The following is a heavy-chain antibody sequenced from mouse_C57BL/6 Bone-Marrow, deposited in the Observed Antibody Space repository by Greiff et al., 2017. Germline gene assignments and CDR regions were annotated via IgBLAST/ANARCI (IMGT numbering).Heavy chain of an antibody. CDR3: ARRLPHYYAMDY. J-gene: IGHJ4*01. V-gene: IGHV1-63*01. D-gene: IGHD3-2*02. CDR2: IYPGGGYT. Sequence: VQLQESGAELVRPGTSVKMSCKASGYTFTNYWIGWAKQRPGHGLEWIGDIYPGGGYTNYNEKFKGKATLTADKSSSIAYMQFSSLTSEDSAIYYCARRLPHYYAMDYWGQGTSVTVSS. CDR1: GYTFTNYW.